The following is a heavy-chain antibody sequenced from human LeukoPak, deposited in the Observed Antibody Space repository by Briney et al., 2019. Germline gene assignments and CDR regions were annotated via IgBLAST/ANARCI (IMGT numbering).Heavy chain of an antibody. Sequence: GASVKVSCKASGYTFTSYGLSWVRQAPGQGLEWMGWISTYNDNTNYAQKLQGRLTMTTDTSTSTAYMELRSLRSDDTAVYYCARDEGRYYYGSGSYYLSASPKPDPWGERTLLTVSS. V-gene: IGHV1-18*01. J-gene: IGHJ5*02. CDR1: GYTFTSYG. CDR3: ARDEGRYYYGSGSYYLSASPKPDP. D-gene: IGHD3-10*01. CDR2: ISTYNDNT.